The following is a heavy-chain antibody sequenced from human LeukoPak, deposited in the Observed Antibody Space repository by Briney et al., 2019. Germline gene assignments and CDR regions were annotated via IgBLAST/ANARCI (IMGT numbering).Heavy chain of an antibody. CDR1: GFTFSTYD. Sequence: PGGSLRLSCAASGFTFSTYDMTWVRQAPGKGLEWVSSISGSGGSTYYADSVKGRFTPSRDNSKNTLYLQMNGLRAEDTAVYYCAKDLAAVPGNKYFAYWGQGTLVTVSS. V-gene: IGHV3-23*01. J-gene: IGHJ4*02. CDR2: ISGSGGST. D-gene: IGHD6-19*01. CDR3: AKDLAAVPGNKYFAY.